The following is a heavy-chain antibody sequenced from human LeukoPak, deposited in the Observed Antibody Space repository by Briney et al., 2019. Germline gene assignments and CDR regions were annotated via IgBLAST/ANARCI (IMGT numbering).Heavy chain of an antibody. CDR2: ISAYNGNT. CDR3: ASSTGCSSTSCYIPEYFQH. V-gene: IGHV1-18*01. J-gene: IGHJ1*01. D-gene: IGHD2-2*02. CDR1: GYTFTSYG. Sequence: ASVKVSCKASGYTFTSYGISWVRQAPGQGLEWMGWISAYNGNTNYAQKLQGRVTMTTDTSTSTAYMELRGLRSGDTAVYYCASSTGCSSTSCYIPEYFQHWGQGTLVTVSS.